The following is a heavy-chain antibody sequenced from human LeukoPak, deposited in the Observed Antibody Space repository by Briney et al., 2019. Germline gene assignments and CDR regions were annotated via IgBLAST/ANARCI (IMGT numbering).Heavy chain of an antibody. D-gene: IGHD3-22*01. V-gene: IGHV1-18*01. Sequence: ASVTVSCKASGYTFTSYGISWVRQAPGQGLEWMGWISAYNGNTNYAQKFQGRVTITADESTSTAYMELSSLRSEDTAVYYCARAPTYYYDSSGYASKYYFDYWGQGTLVTVSS. CDR2: ISAYNGNT. CDR1: GYTFTSYG. CDR3: ARAPTYYYDSSGYASKYYFDY. J-gene: IGHJ4*02.